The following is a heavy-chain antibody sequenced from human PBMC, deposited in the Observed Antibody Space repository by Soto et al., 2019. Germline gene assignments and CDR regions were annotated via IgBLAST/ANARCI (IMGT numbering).Heavy chain of an antibody. D-gene: IGHD1-26*01. CDR3: TTDIYRR. Sequence: GGPLRLSCAASGFTFSDAWMSWVRQAPGKGLEWVGRIKSKADGETTDYAAPVKGRFTISRDDSKNMLFLQMISLKTEDTAVYYCTTDIYRRWGQGTLVTVSS. CDR2: IKSKADGETT. CDR1: GFTFSDAW. V-gene: IGHV3-15*01. J-gene: IGHJ1*01.